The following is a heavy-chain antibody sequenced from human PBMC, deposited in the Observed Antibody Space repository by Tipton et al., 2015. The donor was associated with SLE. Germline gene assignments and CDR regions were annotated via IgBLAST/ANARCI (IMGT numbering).Heavy chain of an antibody. J-gene: IGHJ3*02. Sequence: QLVQSGAEVKKPGESLRISCKGSGYSFTNFWINWVRQMPGKGLEWMGKIDPTDSYINYSPSFQGHVTISADKSISTAYLQWSSLKASDTAMYYCASLLTGAQGPGAFDIWGQGTMVTVSS. CDR1: GYSFTNFW. CDR3: ASLLTGAQGPGAFDI. CDR2: IDPTDSYI. V-gene: IGHV5-10-1*01. D-gene: IGHD1-14*01.